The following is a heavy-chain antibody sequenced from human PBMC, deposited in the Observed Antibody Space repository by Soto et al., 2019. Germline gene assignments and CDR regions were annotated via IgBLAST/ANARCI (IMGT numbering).Heavy chain of an antibody. D-gene: IGHD2-15*01. Sequence: QVQLQESGPGLVKPSETLSLTCTVSGGSISSYYWSWIRQPPGKGLEWIGYIYYSGSTNYNPSLKSRVTISVDTSKTQFSLKLSSVTAADTAVYYCARHTQGYCSGGSCYSYFFDYWGQGTLVTVSS. CDR2: IYYSGST. J-gene: IGHJ4*02. CDR1: GGSISSYY. CDR3: ARHTQGYCSGGSCYSYFFDY. V-gene: IGHV4-59*08.